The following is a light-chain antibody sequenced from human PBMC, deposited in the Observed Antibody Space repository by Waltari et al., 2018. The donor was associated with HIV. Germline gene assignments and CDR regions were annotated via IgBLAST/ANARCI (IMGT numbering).Light chain of an antibody. V-gene: IGKV1-39*01. J-gene: IGKJ1*01. CDR2: AAS. Sequence: DIQMTQSPSSLSASVGDRVTITCRTSQNIITDLNWYQQKPGKAPKLLIHAASSLQRGVPSRFGGSGSGTDFTLTISGLQPEDFATYYCQQSHTMWTFGQGTKVEVK. CDR3: QQSHTMWT. CDR1: QNIITD.